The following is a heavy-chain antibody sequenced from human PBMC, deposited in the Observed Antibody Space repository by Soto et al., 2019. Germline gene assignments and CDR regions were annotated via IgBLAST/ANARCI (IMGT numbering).Heavy chain of an antibody. Sequence: PXESLTISCKGSGYSFTSYWISWVRQMPGKGLEWMGRIDPSDSYTNYSPSFQGHVTISADKSISTAYLQWSSLKASDTAMYYCARHRRYCSGGSCYQFGMDVWGQGTTVTVSS. CDR2: IDPSDSYT. J-gene: IGHJ6*02. V-gene: IGHV5-10-1*01. CDR1: GYSFTSYW. D-gene: IGHD2-15*01. CDR3: ARHRRYCSGGSCYQFGMDV.